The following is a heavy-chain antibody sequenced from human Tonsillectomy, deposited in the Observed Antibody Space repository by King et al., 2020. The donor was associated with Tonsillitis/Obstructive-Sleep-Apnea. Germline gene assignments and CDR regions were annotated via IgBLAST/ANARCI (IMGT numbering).Heavy chain of an antibody. V-gene: IGHV3-30*04. CDR1: GFNFSSYA. J-gene: IGHJ5*02. Sequence: VQLVESGGGVVQPGRSLRLSCAASGFNFSSYAMHWVRQAPGKGLEWVAVISYDGSNKYYADSVKGRFTISRDNSKNTLYLQMNSLRAEDTAVYYCARDPSYCSSTSCYQGGLFDPWGQGTLVPVS. CDR3: ARDPSYCSSTSCYQGGLFDP. D-gene: IGHD2-2*01. CDR2: ISYDGSNK.